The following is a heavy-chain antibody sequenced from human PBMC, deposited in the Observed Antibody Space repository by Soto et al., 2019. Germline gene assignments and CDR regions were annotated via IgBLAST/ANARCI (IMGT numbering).Heavy chain of an antibody. CDR3: ARDVSRYYDFWSGYYADPDHDAFDI. CDR2: ISAYNGNT. Sequence: GASVTVSCTASGYTFTSYGISWVRQAPGQGLEWMGWISAYNGNTNYAQKLQGRVTMTTDTSTSTAYMELRSLRSDDTAVYYCARDVSRYYDFWSGYYADPDHDAFDIWGQGTMVTVSS. D-gene: IGHD3-3*01. CDR1: GYTFTSYG. J-gene: IGHJ3*02. V-gene: IGHV1-18*01.